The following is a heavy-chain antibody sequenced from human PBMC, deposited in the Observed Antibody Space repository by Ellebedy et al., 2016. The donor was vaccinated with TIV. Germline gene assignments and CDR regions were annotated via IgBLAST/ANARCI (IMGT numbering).Heavy chain of an antibody. CDR2: IKSTTGGGAT. J-gene: IGHJ4*02. D-gene: IGHD2-15*01. Sequence: GESLKISCAASGFIVSNDWVNWVRQAPGKGLEWVGRIKSTTGGGATDYAAPVKGRFIISRDDSKNTLYLQMNSLKTEDTAVYYCTKKLCSSVCFPGIYWGQGTLVTVSS. V-gene: IGHV3-15*07. CDR3: TKKLCSSVCFPGIY. CDR1: GFIVSNDW.